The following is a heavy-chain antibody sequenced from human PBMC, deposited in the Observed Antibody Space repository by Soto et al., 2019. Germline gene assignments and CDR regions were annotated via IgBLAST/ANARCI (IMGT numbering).Heavy chain of an antibody. J-gene: IGHJ6*02. D-gene: IGHD1-1*01. CDR2: IDPSDSYT. V-gene: IGHV5-10-1*01. CDR1: GYSFTSYW. CDR3: ARHPIAAGIYGMDV. Sequence: PGESLKISCQGSGYSFTSYWITWVRQMPGKGLEWMGRIDPSDSYTHYSPSFQGHVTISADKSTSTAYLQWSSLKASDIAMYYCARHPIAAGIYGMDVWGQGTTVTVSS.